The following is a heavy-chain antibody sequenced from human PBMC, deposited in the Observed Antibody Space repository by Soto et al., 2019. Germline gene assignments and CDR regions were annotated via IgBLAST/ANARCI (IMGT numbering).Heavy chain of an antibody. J-gene: IGHJ4*02. V-gene: IGHV4-59*01. CDR3: ARGNQDCSGGSCYRFFDY. CDR2: IYYSGST. D-gene: IGHD2-15*01. CDR1: GGSISSYY. Sequence: SETLSLTCTVSGGSISSYYWSWIRQPPGKGLEWIGYIYYSGSTNYNPSLKSRVTISVDTSKNQFSMQLSSVTAADTAVYYCARGNQDCSGGSCYRFFDYWGQGTLVTVSS.